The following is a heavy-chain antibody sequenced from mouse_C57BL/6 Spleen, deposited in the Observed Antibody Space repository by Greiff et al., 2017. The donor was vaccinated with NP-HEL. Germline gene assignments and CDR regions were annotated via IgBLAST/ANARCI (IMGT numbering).Heavy chain of an antibody. J-gene: IGHJ2*01. CDR3: ARGLYDYEGY. D-gene: IGHD2-4*01. Sequence: VQLQQPGAELVMPGASVKLSCKASGYTFTSYWMHWVKQRPGQGLEWIGEIDPSDSYTNYNQKFKGKSTLTVDKSSSTAYMQLSSLTSEDSAVYYCARGLYDYEGYWGQGTTLTVSS. CDR2: IDPSDSYT. V-gene: IGHV1-69*01. CDR1: GYTFTSYW.